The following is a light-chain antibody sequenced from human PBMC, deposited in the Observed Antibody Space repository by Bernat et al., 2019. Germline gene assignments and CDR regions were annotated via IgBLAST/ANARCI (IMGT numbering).Light chain of an antibody. Sequence: QMTQFRSYLSSSVVYRFTITCQASQHISNFLNWYLQKPGQAPKLLIYDASTLETGVPSRFIGSGSGTYFTFCISDMQPEDIATYYCQQSDRNPSDTFGQRTKEAI. J-gene: IGKJ2*01. CDR1: QHISNF. V-gene: IGKV1-33*01. CDR3: QQSDRNPSDT. CDR2: DAS.